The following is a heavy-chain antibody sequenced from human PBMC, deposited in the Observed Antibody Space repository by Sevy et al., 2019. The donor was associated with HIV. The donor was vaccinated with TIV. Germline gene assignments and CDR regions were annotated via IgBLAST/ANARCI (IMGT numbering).Heavy chain of an antibody. D-gene: IGHD3-10*01. CDR3: ARVEEGEYMDV. V-gene: IGHV3-33*01. CDR2: IWYDGSNK. J-gene: IGHJ6*02. Sequence: GGSLRLSCAASGFTFSSYGMHWVRQAPGKGLEWVAVIWYDGSNKYYADSVKGRFTISRVNSKNTLYLQMNSLRAEDTAVYYCARVEEGEYMDVWGQGTTVTVSS. CDR1: GFTFSSYG.